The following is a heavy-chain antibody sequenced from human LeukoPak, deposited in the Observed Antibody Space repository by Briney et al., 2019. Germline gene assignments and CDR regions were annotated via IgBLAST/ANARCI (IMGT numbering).Heavy chain of an antibody. J-gene: IGHJ4*02. CDR2: IYYSGST. V-gene: IGHV4-31*03. D-gene: IGHD5-18*01. CDR3: ARASGRGYSYAEYFFDY. CDR1: GGSISSGGYY. Sequence: PSQTLSLTCTVSGGSISSGGYYWSWIRQHPGKGLEWIGYIYYSGSTNYNPSLKSRVTISVDTSKNQFSLNLSSVTAADTAVYYCARASGRGYSYAEYFFDYWGQGTLGTVSS.